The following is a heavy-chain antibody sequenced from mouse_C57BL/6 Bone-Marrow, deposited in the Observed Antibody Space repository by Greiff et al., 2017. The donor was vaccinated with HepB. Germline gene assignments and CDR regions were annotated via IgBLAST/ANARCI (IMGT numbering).Heavy chain of an antibody. J-gene: IGHJ4*01. CDR2: IYPGSGST. D-gene: IGHD1-1*01. CDR3: ARLFITTVVATREGAMDY. V-gene: IGHV1-55*01. Sequence: VKLQQPGAELVKPGASVKMSCKASGYTFTSYWITWVKQRPGQGLEWIGDIYPGSGSTNYNEKFKSKATLTVDTSSSTAYMQLSSLTSEDSAVYYCARLFITTVVATREGAMDYWGQGTSVTVSS. CDR1: GYTFTSYW.